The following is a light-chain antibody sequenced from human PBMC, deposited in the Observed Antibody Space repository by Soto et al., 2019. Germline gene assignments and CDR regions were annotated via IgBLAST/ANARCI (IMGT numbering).Light chain of an antibody. Sequence: QSVLTQPASVSGSPGQSITIPCTGTSSDVGGYNYVSWYQQHPGKAPKLMIYDVSNRPSGVSNRFSGSKSGNTASLTISGLQAEDGADYYCSSYTSSSTLYVFGTGTKSPS. J-gene: IGLJ1*01. CDR1: SSDVGGYNY. V-gene: IGLV2-14*01. CDR2: DVS. CDR3: SSYTSSSTLYV.